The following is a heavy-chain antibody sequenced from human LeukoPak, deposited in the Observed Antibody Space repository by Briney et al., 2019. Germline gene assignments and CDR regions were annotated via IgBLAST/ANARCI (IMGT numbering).Heavy chain of an antibody. CDR3: ARAGFASMAARPRWFDP. CDR1: GYTFTSYY. CDR2: INPSGGST. V-gene: IGHV1-46*01. J-gene: IGHJ5*02. D-gene: IGHD6-6*01. Sequence: PGASVKVSCKASGYTFTSYYMHWVRQAPGQGLEWMGIINPSGGSTSYAQKFQGRVTMTRDTSISTAYMELSRLRSDDTAVYYCARAGFASMAARPRWFDPWGRGPLVTVSS.